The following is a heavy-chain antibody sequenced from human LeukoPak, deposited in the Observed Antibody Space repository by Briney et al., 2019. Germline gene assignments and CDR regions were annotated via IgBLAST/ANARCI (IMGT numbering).Heavy chain of an antibody. CDR1: GSSFGSYW. V-gene: IGHV5-51*01. Sequence: GAALEISYEGSGSSFGSYWIGWGRPLAGRGVGCMGIIYTGDCDTTYRPSFEGEVTISDKKSINTSILLWSSLKASDTAMYYCASPSYSSGREGALLSFDIWGQGTMVTVSS. CDR3: ASPSYSSGREGALLSFDI. D-gene: IGHD3-22*01. CDR2: IYTGDCDT. J-gene: IGHJ3*02.